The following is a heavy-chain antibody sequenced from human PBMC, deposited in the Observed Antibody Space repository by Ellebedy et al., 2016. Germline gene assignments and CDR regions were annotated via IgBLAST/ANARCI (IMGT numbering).Heavy chain of an antibody. CDR1: GFTFSYYY. CDR2: ISSSSSMI. Sequence: GESLKISXEVSGFTFSYYYMTWVRQAPGKGLEWIAEISSSSSMIDYADSVKGRFTISRDNAQSALFLQMNNVRDDDTAVYYCARGWQCGGGSCYDSPQEQRLDYWGQGTLVTVSS. V-gene: IGHV3-11*01. D-gene: IGHD2-15*01. J-gene: IGHJ4*02. CDR3: ARGWQCGGGSCYDSPQEQRLDY.